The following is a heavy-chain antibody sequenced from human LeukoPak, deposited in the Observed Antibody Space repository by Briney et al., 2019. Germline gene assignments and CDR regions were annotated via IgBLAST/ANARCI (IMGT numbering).Heavy chain of an antibody. V-gene: IGHV4-34*01. J-gene: IGHJ4*02. CDR2: INHSGST. Sequence: SETLSLTCAVYGGSFSGYYWSWIRQPPGKGLEWIGEINHSGSTNYSPSLKSRVTISVDTSKNQFSLKLSSVTAADTAVYYCARIPTYYYDSSGKNAFDYWGQGTLVTVSS. D-gene: IGHD3-22*01. CDR3: ARIPTYYYDSSGKNAFDY. CDR1: GGSFSGYY.